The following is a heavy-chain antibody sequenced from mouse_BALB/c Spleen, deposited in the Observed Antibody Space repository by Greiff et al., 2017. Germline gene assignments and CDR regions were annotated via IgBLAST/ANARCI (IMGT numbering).Heavy chain of an antibody. V-gene: IGHV2-6-7*01. J-gene: IGHJ4*01. Sequence: QVQLKESGPGLVAPSQSLSITCTVSGFSLTGYGVNWVRQPPGKGLEWLGMIWGDGSTDYNSALKSRLSISKDNSKSQVFLKMNSLQTDDTARYYCARDGYYGNYAYAMDYWGQGTSVTVSS. CDR1: GFSLTGYG. CDR2: IWGDGST. D-gene: IGHD2-1*01. CDR3: ARDGYYGNYAYAMDY.